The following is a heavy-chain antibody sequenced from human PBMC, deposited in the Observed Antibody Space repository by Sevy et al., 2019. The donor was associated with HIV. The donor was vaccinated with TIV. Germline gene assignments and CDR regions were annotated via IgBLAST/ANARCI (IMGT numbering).Heavy chain of an antibody. CDR2: INQDGSEK. CDR1: GFTFSRYW. Sequence: GGSLRLSCAASGFTFSRYWTSWVRQAPGKGLEWVANINQDGSEKHYVDSVKGRFTISRDNAKNSLYLQMNSLRAEDTAVYYCANSMVRRVIDTYWGQGTLVTVSS. J-gene: IGHJ4*02. V-gene: IGHV3-7*01. D-gene: IGHD3-10*01. CDR3: ANSMVRRVIDTY.